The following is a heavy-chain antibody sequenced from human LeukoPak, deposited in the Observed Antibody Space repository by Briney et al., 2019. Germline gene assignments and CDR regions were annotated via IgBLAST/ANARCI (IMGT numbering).Heavy chain of an antibody. CDR1: GYSISSGYY. J-gene: IGHJ5*02. CDR3: ARDSLRYFDYNNWFDP. V-gene: IGHV4-38-2*02. D-gene: IGHD3-9*01. CDR2: INHSGSS. Sequence: SETLSLTCAVSGYSISSGYYWGWIRQPPAKRLQWIGSINHSGSSYYNQSRKSPVTISVDTSKNQFSLKLSSVTAADTAVYDCARDSLRYFDYNNWFDPGGQGTLVTVSS.